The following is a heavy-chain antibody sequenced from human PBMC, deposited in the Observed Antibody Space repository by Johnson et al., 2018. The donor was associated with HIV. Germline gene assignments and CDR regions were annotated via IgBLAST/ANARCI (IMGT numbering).Heavy chain of an antibody. J-gene: IGHJ3*01. V-gene: IGHV3-20*04. CDR2: INWNGGST. CDR1: GFTFDDHG. CDR3: ARDTYYYDTSGYLIRPRAFDV. D-gene: IGHD3-22*01. Sequence: VQLVESGGGVVRPGGSLRLSCAASGFTFDDHGMSWVRQAPGKGLEWVSGINWNGGSTGYAESVKGRFTISRDNAKNFLYLQMNSLRAEDTALYYCARDTYYYDTSGYLIRPRAFDVWGKGTMVTVSS.